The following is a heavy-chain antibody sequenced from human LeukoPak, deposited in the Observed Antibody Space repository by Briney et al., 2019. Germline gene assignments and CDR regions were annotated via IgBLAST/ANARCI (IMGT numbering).Heavy chain of an antibody. J-gene: IGHJ4*02. Sequence: GGSLRLSCAASGFTVSNNYMSWVRQAPGKGLEWVSLIYSGGSTSYADSVEGRFTISRDNSKNTLYLQMNSLRAEDTAVYYCARDIDQYSSSWCFDYWGQGTLVTVSS. CDR3: ARDIDQYSSSWCFDY. CDR1: GFTVSNNY. CDR2: IYSGGST. V-gene: IGHV3-66*01. D-gene: IGHD6-13*01.